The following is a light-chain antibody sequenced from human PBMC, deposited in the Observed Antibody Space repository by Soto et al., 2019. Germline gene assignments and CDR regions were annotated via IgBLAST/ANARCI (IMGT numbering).Light chain of an antibody. J-gene: IGKJ1*01. CDR3: QQYHNSTLM. CDR1: QSVSSSH. V-gene: IGKV3-20*01. Sequence: NVLTQTTDTLSLSPGERATLSCRASQSVSSSHLAWYQQKPGQAPRLLMYGASSRATGIPDRFSGGGSGADFTLTISRLEPEDFGVYYCQQYHNSTLMFGQGTKVDNK. CDR2: GAS.